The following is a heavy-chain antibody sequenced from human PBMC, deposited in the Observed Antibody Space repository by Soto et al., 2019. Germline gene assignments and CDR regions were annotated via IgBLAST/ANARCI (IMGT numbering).Heavy chain of an antibody. Sequence: GGSLRLSCAASGFTFSDYVMHWVRQAPGKGLEWVAVIWYRGRDIFYADSVKGRFTISRDNSKNTLYLQLNSLRAEDTAVYYCARDQGGQSGNFIFDNWGQGTLVTVSS. CDR2: IWYRGRDI. J-gene: IGHJ4*02. CDR3: ARDQGGQSGNFIFDN. CDR1: GFTFSDYV. D-gene: IGHD1-26*01. V-gene: IGHV3-33*01.